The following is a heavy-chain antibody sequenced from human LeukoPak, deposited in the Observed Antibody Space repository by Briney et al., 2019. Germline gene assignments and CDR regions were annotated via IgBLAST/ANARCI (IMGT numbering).Heavy chain of an antibody. CDR2: ISSDGSDA. J-gene: IGHJ4*02. D-gene: IGHD1-1*01. CDR3: ARSRDNVLDY. Sequence: GGSLRLSCAASGFIFSRYWMYWVRQVPGKGLVWVSRISSDGSDASYADSVEGRFAISRDSARNTPYLQMNSLRAEDTAVYYCARSRDNVLDYWGQGTLVTVSS. CDR1: GFIFSRYW. V-gene: IGHV3-74*01.